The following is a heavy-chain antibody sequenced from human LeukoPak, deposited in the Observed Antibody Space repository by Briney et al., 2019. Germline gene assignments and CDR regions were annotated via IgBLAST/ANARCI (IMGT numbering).Heavy chain of an antibody. D-gene: IGHD2-15*01. V-gene: IGHV3-9*01. CDR1: GFTFDDYA. CDR3: ARAYCTGGSCYFFDL. Sequence: GRSLRLSCAASGFTFDDYAMHWVRQAPGKGLEWVSGISWNSVNIGYADSVKGRFTISRDNAKNSLYLQMKSLRAEDTALYYCARAYCTGGSCYFFDLWGQGTLVTVSS. CDR2: ISWNSVNI. J-gene: IGHJ4*02.